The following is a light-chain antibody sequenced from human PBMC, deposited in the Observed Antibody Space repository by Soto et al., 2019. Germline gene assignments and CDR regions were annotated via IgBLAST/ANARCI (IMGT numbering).Light chain of an antibody. CDR2: DAS. Sequence: EIVLTQSPGTLSLSPGERATLSCRASQSVSSNSLVWYQQKPGQAPRLLVFDASNRATGIPDRFSGSGSGTDFTLTISRLEPEDFAVYYCQQYGSSPLTFGGGTKVEIK. J-gene: IGKJ4*01. CDR1: QSVSSNS. V-gene: IGKV3-20*01. CDR3: QQYGSSPLT.